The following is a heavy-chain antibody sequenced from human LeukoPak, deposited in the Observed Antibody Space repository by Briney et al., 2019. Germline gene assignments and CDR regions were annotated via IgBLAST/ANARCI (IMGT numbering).Heavy chain of an antibody. CDR3: AREGMRGYSYGYFDY. Sequence: PGGSLRISCAASGFTISSYCMRWVRQAPGKGLEWVANVRQDGSEKYYVDSVKGRFTISRDNAKSSLYLQMNSLRAEDTAVYYCAREGMRGYSYGYFDYWGQGTLVTVSS. CDR1: GFTISSYC. J-gene: IGHJ4*02. CDR2: VRQDGSEK. D-gene: IGHD5-18*01. V-gene: IGHV3-7*03.